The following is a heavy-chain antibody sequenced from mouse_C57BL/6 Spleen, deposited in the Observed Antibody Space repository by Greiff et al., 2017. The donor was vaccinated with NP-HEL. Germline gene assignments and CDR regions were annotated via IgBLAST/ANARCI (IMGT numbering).Heavy chain of an antibody. Sequence: EVQGVESGAELVKPGASVKLSCTASGFNIKDYYMHWVKQRTEQGLEWIGRIDPEAGETKYAPKFPGKATITADTSSNTAYLQLSSLTSEDTAVYYCARLGSYAMDYWGQGTSVTVSS. V-gene: IGHV14-2*01. CDR2: IDPEAGET. CDR1: GFNIKDYY. CDR3: ARLGSYAMDY. J-gene: IGHJ4*01.